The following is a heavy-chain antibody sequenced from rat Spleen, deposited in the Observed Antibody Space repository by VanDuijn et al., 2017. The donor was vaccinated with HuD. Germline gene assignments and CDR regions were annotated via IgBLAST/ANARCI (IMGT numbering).Heavy chain of an antibody. V-gene: IGHV5-35*01. D-gene: IGHD1-6*01. Sequence: EVQLVETGGGLVQPGSPLKLSCAASGFTFSSNWLNWIRQAPGKGLEWIATINPDGSSTYYPDTVKGRFVISKDNAKNTQYLQMDSLRSEDTATYYCARHGGGILRIRDWYFDFWGPGTMVTVSS. CDR1: GFTFSSNW. CDR3: ARHGGGILRIRDWYFDF. CDR2: INPDGSST. J-gene: IGHJ1*01.